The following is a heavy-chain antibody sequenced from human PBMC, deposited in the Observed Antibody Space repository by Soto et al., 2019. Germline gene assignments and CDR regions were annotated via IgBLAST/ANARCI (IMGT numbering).Heavy chain of an antibody. V-gene: IGHV1-69*02. Sequence: QVQLVQSGAEVKKPGSSVKGSCKASGGTLSSYTIRWVRRAPGQGLEWMGRIIPILGIANYAQKFQGRVTITADKSTSTAYMELSSLRSEDTAVYYCAAEYGGNSAWGQGTLVTVSS. CDR1: GGTLSSYT. J-gene: IGHJ4*02. CDR3: AAEYGGNSA. CDR2: IIPILGIA. D-gene: IGHD4-17*01.